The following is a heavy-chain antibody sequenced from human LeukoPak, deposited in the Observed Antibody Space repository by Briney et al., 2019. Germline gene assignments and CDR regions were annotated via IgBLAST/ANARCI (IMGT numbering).Heavy chain of an antibody. J-gene: IGHJ4*02. D-gene: IGHD3-10*01. Sequence: GGSLRLSCAASGFTFSSYAMSWVRQAPGKGLEWVSAISCSGGSTYYADSVKGRFTISRDNSKNTLYLQMNSLRAEDTAVYYCAKVLLLWFGELLFPPYYFDYWGQGTLVTVSS. CDR2: ISCSGGST. CDR1: GFTFSSYA. CDR3: AKVLLLWFGELLFPPYYFDY. V-gene: IGHV3-23*01.